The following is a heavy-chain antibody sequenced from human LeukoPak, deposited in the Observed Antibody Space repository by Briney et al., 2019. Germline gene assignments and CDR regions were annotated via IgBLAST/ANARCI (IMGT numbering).Heavy chain of an antibody. J-gene: IGHJ6*03. CDR3: ARERPYYYYMDV. V-gene: IGHV4-59*01. CDR2: IYYSGST. Sequence: PSETLSLTCTVSGGSISSYYWSWIRQPPGKGLEWIGYIYYSGSTNYNPSLKSRVTISVDTSKNQFSLKLSSVTAADTAVYYCARERPYYYYMDVWGQGILVTVSS. CDR1: GGSISSYY.